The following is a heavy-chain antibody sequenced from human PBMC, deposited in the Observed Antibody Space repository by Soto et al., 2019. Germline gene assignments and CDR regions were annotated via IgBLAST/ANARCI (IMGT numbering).Heavy chain of an antibody. CDR1: GYTLTELS. Sequence: QVQLVQSGAEVKKPGASVKVSCKVSGYTLTELSMHWVRQAPGKGLEWMGGFDPEDGETIYAQKFQGRVTMTVDTSTDTAYMELSSLRSEDTAVYYCATEQQLVEGGYNWFDPWGQGTLVTVSS. V-gene: IGHV1-24*01. D-gene: IGHD6-13*01. J-gene: IGHJ5*02. CDR2: FDPEDGET. CDR3: ATEQQLVEGGYNWFDP.